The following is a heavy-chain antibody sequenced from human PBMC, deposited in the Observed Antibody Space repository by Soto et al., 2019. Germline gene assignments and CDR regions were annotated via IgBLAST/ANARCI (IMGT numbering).Heavy chain of an antibody. CDR2: FDPEDGET. D-gene: IGHD3-16*01. CDR3: ATVVGGTAWFDP. J-gene: IGHJ5*02. Sequence: ASVKVSCKVSGYTLTELSMHWVRQAPGKGLEWMGGFDPEDGETIYAQKFQGRVTMTEDTSTDTAYMELSSLRSEDTAVYYCATVVGGTAWFDPWGQGTLVTSPQ. CDR1: GYTLTELS. V-gene: IGHV1-24*01.